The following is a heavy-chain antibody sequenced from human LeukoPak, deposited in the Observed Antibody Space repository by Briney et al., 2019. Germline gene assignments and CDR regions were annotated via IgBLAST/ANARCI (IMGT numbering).Heavy chain of an antibody. D-gene: IGHD3-22*01. J-gene: IGHJ4*02. CDR2: INLNNDDT. CDR3: ARASSAIDY. CDR1: GYTFTGYY. V-gene: IGHV1-2*04. Sequence: GASVKVSCKASGYTFTGYYMHWVRQAPGQGLEWMGWINLNNDDTNYAQKFQGWVTMTRDTSISTAYMELSRLRSDDTAVYYCARASSAIDYWGQGTLVTVSS.